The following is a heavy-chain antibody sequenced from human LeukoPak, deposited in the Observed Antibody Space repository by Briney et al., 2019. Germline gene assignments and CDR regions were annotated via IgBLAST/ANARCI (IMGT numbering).Heavy chain of an antibody. CDR2: IKQDGSEK. V-gene: IGHV3-7*01. J-gene: IGHJ6*03. CDR1: GFTFSSYW. Sequence: AGGSLRLSCAASGFTFSSYWMSWVRQAPGKGLEWVANIKQDGSEKYYVDSVKGRFTISRDNAKNSLYLQMNSLRAEDTAVYYCARVVGSSFRYYYYYMDVWAKGPRSPSP. CDR3: ARVVGSSFRYYYYYMDV. D-gene: IGHD6-6*01.